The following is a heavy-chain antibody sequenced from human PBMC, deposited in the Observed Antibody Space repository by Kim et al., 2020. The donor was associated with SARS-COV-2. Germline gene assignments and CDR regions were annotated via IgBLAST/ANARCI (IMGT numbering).Heavy chain of an antibody. CDR3: ARLGAALCY. Sequence: SETLSLTCTVSGGSVNSSDYYWTRHRPPPGQGWEGLGYINGSGISNHYLSLKSPVTISADTSQFSLTLKLSSATAADTSDCSCARLGAALCYWARG. V-gene: IGHV4-61*03. J-gene: IGHJ4*02. D-gene: IGHD2-15*01. CDR2: INGSGIS. CDR1: GGSVNSSDYY.